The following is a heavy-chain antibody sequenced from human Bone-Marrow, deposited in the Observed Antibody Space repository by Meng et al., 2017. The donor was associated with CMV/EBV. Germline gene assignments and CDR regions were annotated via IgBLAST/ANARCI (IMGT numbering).Heavy chain of an antibody. CDR3: ASGEYDFWSGYYRDY. CDR2: VSYDGNNQ. Sequence: GESLKISCAASGFTFGSYTFHWVRQAPGKGLEWVAVVSYDGNNQIYADSVMGRFTVSRDNAKNSLYLQMNSMRAEDTAVYYCASGEYDFWSGYYRDYWGQGTLVTVSS. J-gene: IGHJ4*02. D-gene: IGHD3-3*01. CDR1: GFTFGSYT. V-gene: IGHV3-30*04.